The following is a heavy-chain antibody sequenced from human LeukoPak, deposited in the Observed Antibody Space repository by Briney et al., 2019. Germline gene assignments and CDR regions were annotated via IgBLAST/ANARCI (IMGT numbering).Heavy chain of an antibody. Sequence: PSETLSLICAVYGGSFSGYYWSWIRQPPGKGLEWIGEINHSGSTNYNPSLKSRVTISVDTSKNQFSLKLSSVTAADTAVYYCARQYYYDSSGWNWGQGTLVTVSS. CDR2: INHSGST. CDR1: GGSFSGYY. V-gene: IGHV4-34*01. D-gene: IGHD3-22*01. CDR3: ARQYYYDSSGWN. J-gene: IGHJ4*02.